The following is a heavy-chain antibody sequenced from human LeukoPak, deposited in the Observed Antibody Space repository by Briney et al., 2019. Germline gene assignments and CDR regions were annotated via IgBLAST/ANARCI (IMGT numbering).Heavy chain of an antibody. J-gene: IGHJ4*02. CDR3: ARDRQGYYSHDY. CDR1: GFTFSSYS. Sequence: GGSLRLSCAASGFTFSSYSLNWVRQAPGKGLEWVSSISGSSGYIYYADSVKGRFTISRDNAKNSLYLQMNSLRAEDTAVYYCARDRQGYYSHDYWGQGTQVTVSS. V-gene: IGHV3-21*01. CDR2: ISGSSGYI. D-gene: IGHD2-15*01.